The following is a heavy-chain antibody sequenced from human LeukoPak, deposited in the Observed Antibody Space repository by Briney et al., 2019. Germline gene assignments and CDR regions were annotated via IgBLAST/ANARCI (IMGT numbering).Heavy chain of an antibody. J-gene: IGHJ6*03. CDR2: IYSSGST. Sequence: KASETLSLTCTVSDGSISSYYWSWIRQPPGKGLEWIGYIYSSGSTNYNPSLKSRVTISVDTSKNQFSLKLSSVTAADTAVYYCARGYFYYYMDVWGKGTTVTVSS. CDR1: DGSISSYY. CDR3: ARGYFYYYMDV. V-gene: IGHV4-59*01.